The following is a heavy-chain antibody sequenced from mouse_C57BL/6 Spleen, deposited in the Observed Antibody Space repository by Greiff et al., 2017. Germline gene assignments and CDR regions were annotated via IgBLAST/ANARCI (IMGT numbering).Heavy chain of an antibody. V-gene: IGHV2-2*01. CDR3: AGDDGYYGYFDY. Sequence: VQLQQSGPGLVQPSQSLSITCTVSGFSLTSYGVHWVRQSPGKGLEWLGVIWSGGSTDYNAAFISRLSISKDNSKSQVFFKMNSLQADDTAIYYCAGDDGYYGYFDYWGQGTTLTVSS. CDR2: IWSGGST. CDR1: GFSLTSYG. J-gene: IGHJ2*01. D-gene: IGHD2-3*01.